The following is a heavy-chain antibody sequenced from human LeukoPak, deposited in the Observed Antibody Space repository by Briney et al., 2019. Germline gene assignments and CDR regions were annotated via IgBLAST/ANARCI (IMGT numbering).Heavy chain of an antibody. CDR2: MQYTGNS. J-gene: IGHJ4*02. V-gene: IGHV4-59*01. CDR3: ARDAQHSYGRYFAY. Sequence: SETLSLICTVSGGSISTYYWNWIRKSPGKGLEWIGFMQYTGNSNYNPSLRSRVTMSVDTSKNQVSLDLSSVTAADTAVYYCARDAQHSYGRYFAYWGQGMLVTVSS. D-gene: IGHD5-18*01. CDR1: GGSISTYY.